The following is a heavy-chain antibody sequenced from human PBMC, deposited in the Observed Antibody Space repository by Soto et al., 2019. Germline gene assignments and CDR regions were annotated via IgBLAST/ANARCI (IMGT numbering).Heavy chain of an antibody. J-gene: IGHJ5*02. D-gene: IGHD6-6*01. V-gene: IGHV3-23*01. CDR3: ALCYIAAGPQWFDP. CDR2: ISGSGGST. Sequence: GMSMTLSRATSGFTFISYAMSWVRQAPGKGLEWVSAISGSGGSTYYADSVKGRFTISRDNSKNTLYLQMNSLRAEDTAVYYCALCYIAAGPQWFDPCCQGTLVTVSS. CDR1: GFTFISYA.